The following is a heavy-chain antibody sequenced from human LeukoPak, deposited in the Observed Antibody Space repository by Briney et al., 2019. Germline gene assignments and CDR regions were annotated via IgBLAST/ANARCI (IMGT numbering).Heavy chain of an antibody. CDR1: GGSISSGSYF. CDR3: ARGDYDIFDY. D-gene: IGHD3-16*01. Sequence: TSETLSLTCTVSGGSISSGSYFWSWIRQPAGKGLEWIGRIFTSGSTNYHPSLRSRVTISVDTSKNQFSLSLSSVTAADTAVYYCARGDYDIFDYWGQGTLVTVSS. CDR2: IFTSGST. J-gene: IGHJ4*02. V-gene: IGHV4-61*02.